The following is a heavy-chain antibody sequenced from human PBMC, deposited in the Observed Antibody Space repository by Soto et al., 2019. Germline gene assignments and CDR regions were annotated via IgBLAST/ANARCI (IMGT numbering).Heavy chain of an antibody. J-gene: IGHJ4*02. V-gene: IGHV3-33*01. D-gene: IGHD3-3*01. Sequence: QVQLVESGGGVVQPGRSLRLSCAASGFTFSSYGMHWVRQAPGKGLEWVAVIWYDGSNKYYADSVNGRFTISRDNSKNTLYLQMNSLRAEDTAVYYCARWKLDFWSGYPDYWGQGTLVTVSS. CDR2: IWYDGSNK. CDR1: GFTFSSYG. CDR3: ARWKLDFWSGYPDY.